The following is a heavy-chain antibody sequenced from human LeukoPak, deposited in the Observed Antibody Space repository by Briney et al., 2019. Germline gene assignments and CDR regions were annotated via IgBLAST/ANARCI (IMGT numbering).Heavy chain of an antibody. D-gene: IGHD3-16*01. CDR1: GFTVSGTH. CDR2: MYTGGTT. CDR3: AKDEATSGGGLAS. Sequence: GGSLRLSCAASGFTVSGTHMSWVRQAPGKGLEWVSAMYTGGTTYYADSVAGRFTVSRDNPKNTLYLHMNSLRVEDTAVYYCAKDEATSGGGLASWGQGTLVSVSS. J-gene: IGHJ4*02. V-gene: IGHV3-53*01.